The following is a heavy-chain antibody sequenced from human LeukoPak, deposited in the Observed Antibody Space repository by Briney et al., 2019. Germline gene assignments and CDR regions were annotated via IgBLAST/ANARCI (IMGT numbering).Heavy chain of an antibody. Sequence: SVKVSCKASGGTFSSYAISWVRQAPGQGLEWMGGIIPIFGTANYAQKFQGRVTITTDESTSTAYMELSSLRSEDTAVYYCARGLLGDDFWSGYHTKYYFDYWGQGTLVTVSS. V-gene: IGHV1-69*05. J-gene: IGHJ4*02. CDR2: IIPIFGTA. D-gene: IGHD3-3*01. CDR3: ARGLLGDDFWSGYHTKYYFDY. CDR1: GGTFSSYA.